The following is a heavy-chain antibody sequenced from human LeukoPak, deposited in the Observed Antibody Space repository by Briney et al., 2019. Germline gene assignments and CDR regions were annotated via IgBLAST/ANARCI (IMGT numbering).Heavy chain of an antibody. CDR2: ISYDGSNK. CDR1: GFTFSSYA. V-gene: IGHV3-30-3*01. J-gene: IGHJ4*02. Sequence: PGGSLRLSCAASGFTFSSYAMHWVRQAPGKGLEWVAVISYDGSNKYYADSVKGRFTISRDNSKNTLYLQMNSLKAEDTAVYYCARDPDFSGWGYFDYWGQGTLVTVSS. CDR3: ARDPDFSGWGYFDY. D-gene: IGHD6-19*01.